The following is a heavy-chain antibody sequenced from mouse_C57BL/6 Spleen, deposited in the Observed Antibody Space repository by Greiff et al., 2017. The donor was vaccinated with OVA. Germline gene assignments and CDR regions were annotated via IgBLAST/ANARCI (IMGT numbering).Heavy chain of an antibody. CDR1: GYAFTNYL. CDR3: ARSGYYGSEGDY. V-gene: IGHV1-54*01. CDR2: INPGSGGT. J-gene: IGHJ2*01. Sequence: VKLMESGAELVRPGTSVKVSCKASGYAFTNYLIEWVKQRPGQGLEWIGVINPGSGGTNYNEKFKGKATLTADKSSSTAYMQLSSLTSEDSAVYFCARSGYYGSEGDYWGQGTTLTVSS. D-gene: IGHD1-1*01.